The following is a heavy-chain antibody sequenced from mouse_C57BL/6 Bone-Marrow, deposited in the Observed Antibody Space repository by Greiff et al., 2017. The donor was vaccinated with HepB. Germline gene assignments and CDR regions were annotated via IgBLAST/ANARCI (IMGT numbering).Heavy chain of an antibody. CDR3: ARVYDYYWYFDV. V-gene: IGHV3-6*01. J-gene: IGHJ1*03. D-gene: IGHD2-4*01. CDR1: GYSITSGYY. CDR2: ISYDGSN. Sequence: VQLQQSGPGLVKPSQSLSLTCSVTGYSITSGYYWNWIRQFPGNKLEWMGYISYDGSNNYNPSLKNRISIARDTSKNQFFLKLNSVTTEDTATYYCARVYDYYWYFDVWGTGTTVTVSS.